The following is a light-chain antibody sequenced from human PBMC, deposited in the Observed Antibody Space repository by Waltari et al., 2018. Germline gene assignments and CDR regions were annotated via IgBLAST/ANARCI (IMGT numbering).Light chain of an antibody. CDR2: EDY. CDR3: QSYDGINWM. Sequence: NFMLTQPHSASESPGKTVTISCTRSSGSIASNYVQWFQQRPGSAPTPVIYEDYQRPSGVPDRFSGSIDSSSNSASLTISGLKTEDEADYYCQSYDGINWMFGGGTKLTVL. V-gene: IGLV6-57*03. CDR1: SGSIASNY. J-gene: IGLJ3*02.